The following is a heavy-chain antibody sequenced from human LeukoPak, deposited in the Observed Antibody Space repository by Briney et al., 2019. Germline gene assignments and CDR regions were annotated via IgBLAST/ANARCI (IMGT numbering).Heavy chain of an antibody. Sequence: GGSLGLSCAASGFTFSSYEMNWVRQAPGKGLEWVSYISSSGSTIYYADSVKGRFTISRDNAKNSLYLQMNSLRAEDTAVYYCARDGSLRAFDIWGQGTMVTVSS. J-gene: IGHJ3*02. V-gene: IGHV3-48*03. CDR2: ISSSGSTI. CDR3: ARDGSLRAFDI. CDR1: GFTFSSYE. D-gene: IGHD5/OR15-5a*01.